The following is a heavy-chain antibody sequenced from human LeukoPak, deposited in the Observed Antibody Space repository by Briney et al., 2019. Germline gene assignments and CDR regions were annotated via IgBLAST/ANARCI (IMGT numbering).Heavy chain of an antibody. CDR1: GGSISSSSYY. D-gene: IGHD3-16*01. Sequence: SETLSLTCTVSGGSISSSSYYWGWIRQPPGKGLEWIGSIYYSGSTNYNPSLKSRVTISVDTSKNQFSLKLSSVTAADTAVYYCATQRGIGFWFDPWGQGTLVTVSS. J-gene: IGHJ5*02. CDR2: IYYSGST. V-gene: IGHV4-39*07. CDR3: ATQRGIGFWFDP.